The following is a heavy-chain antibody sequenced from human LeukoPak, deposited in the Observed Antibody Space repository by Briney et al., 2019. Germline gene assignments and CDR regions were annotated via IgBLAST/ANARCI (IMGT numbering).Heavy chain of an antibody. CDR2: ISYDGSNK. V-gene: IGHV3-30*01. CDR1: GFTFSSYA. J-gene: IGHJ6*03. CDR3: ARDRGATYYDFWSGYYSYYYMDV. D-gene: IGHD3-3*01. Sequence: PGRSLRLSCAASGFTFSSYAMHWVRQAPGKGLEGVAVISYDGSNKYYADSVKGRFTISRDNSKNTLYLQMNSLRAEDTAVYYCARDRGATYYDFWSGYYSYYYMDVWGKGTTVTVSS.